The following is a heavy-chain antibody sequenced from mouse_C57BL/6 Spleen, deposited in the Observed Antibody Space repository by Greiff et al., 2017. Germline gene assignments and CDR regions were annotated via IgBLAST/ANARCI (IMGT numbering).Heavy chain of an antibody. V-gene: IGHV1-82*01. Sequence: VQLQESGPELVKPGASVKISCKASGYAFSSSWMNWVKQRPGKGLEWIGRLYPGDGDTNYNGKFKGKATLTADKSSSTAYMQLSSLTSEDSAVYFCARGDPGYYFDYWGQGTTLTVSS. CDR1: GYAFSSSW. CDR3: ARGDPGYYFDY. J-gene: IGHJ2*01. CDR2: LYPGDGDT. D-gene: IGHD3-3*01.